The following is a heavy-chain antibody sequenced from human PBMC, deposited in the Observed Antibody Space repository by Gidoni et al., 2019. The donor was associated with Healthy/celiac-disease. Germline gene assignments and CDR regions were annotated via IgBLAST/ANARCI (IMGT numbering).Heavy chain of an antibody. J-gene: IGHJ3*02. CDR3: ARDSFAFDI. CDR1: GFSFSSNG. Sequence: QVQLVESGGGVVQPGRSLRLSCAASGFSFSSNGMHWVRQAPGKGLEWVAVIWYDGSNKYYADSVKGRFTISRDNSKNTLYLQMNSLRAEDTAVYYCARDSFAFDIWGQGTMVTVSS. V-gene: IGHV3-33*01. CDR2: IWYDGSNK.